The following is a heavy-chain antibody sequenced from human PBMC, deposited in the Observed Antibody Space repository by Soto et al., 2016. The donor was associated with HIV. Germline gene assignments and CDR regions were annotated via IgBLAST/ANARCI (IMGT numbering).Heavy chain of an antibody. CDR3: ARSLNWNRDWYFEL. D-gene: IGHD1-20*01. V-gene: IGHV4-38-2*01. Sequence: QVQLQESGPGLVKPSETLSLTCVVSDYSISSGYYWGWIRQPPGKGWSGLGVSIIVGAPTTIPSLKSRLTISVDTSKNEVSLKVRSMTAADTAVYYCARSLNWNRDWYFELVGPWHPGHCLL. J-gene: IGHJ2*01. CDR2: SIIVGAP. CDR1: DYSISSGYY.